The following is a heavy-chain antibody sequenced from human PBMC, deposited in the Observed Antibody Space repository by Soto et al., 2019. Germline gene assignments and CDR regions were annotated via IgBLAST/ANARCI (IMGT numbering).Heavy chain of an antibody. CDR2: IIPIFGTA. V-gene: IGHV1-69*13. Sequence: SVKVSCKASGGTFSSYVITWVRQAPGQGLEWMGGIIPIFGTANYARKFQGRVTLNADESTSTAYMELSSLRSEDTAVYYCARGLYSYGTYYFDYWGQGTLVTVSS. CDR1: GGTFSSYV. CDR3: ARGLYSYGTYYFDY. D-gene: IGHD5-18*01. J-gene: IGHJ4*02.